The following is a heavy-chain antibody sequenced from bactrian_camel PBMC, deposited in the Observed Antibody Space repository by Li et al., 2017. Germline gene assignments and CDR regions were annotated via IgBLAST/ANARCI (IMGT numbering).Heavy chain of an antibody. J-gene: IGHJ4*01. Sequence: QVQLVESGGGAVMAGGSLRLSCEATPHSHRPYCMGWFRQAPGREREGVAYIDGDGSTTYAASVKGRATISKDNAKNTLYLQMNSLKPEDTAMYYCAAEFGGGTWYVCLKRSTFNYWGQGTQVTVS. V-gene: IGHV3S57*01. CDR2: IDGDGST. CDR1: PHSHRPYC. D-gene: IGHD6*01. CDR3: AAEFGGGTWYVCLKRSTFNY.